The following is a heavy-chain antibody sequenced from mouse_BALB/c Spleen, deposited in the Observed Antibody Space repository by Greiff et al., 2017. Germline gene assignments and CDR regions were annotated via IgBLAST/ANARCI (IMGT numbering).Heavy chain of an antibody. CDR3: AREWVTTATWNY. V-gene: IGHV14-3*02. D-gene: IGHD1-2*01. CDR2: IDPANGNT. Sequence: EVKLQQSGAELVKPGASVKLSCTASGFNIKDTYMHWVKQRPEQGLEWIGRIDPANGNTKYDPKFQGKATITADTSSNTAYLQLSSLTSEDTAVYYCAREWVTTATWNYWGQGTTLTVSS. J-gene: IGHJ2*01. CDR1: GFNIKDTY.